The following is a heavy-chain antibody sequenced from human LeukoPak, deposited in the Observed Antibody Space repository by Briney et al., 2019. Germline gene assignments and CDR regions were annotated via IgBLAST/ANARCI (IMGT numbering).Heavy chain of an antibody. J-gene: IGHJ3*02. CDR3: ARTLNDAFDI. Sequence: GGSLRLSCAASGFTFSSYSMNWVRQAPGKGLEWVSSISSSSSYIYYADSVKGRFTISRDNSKNTLYLQMNSLRAEDTAVYYCARTLNDAFDIWGQGTMVTVSS. V-gene: IGHV3-21*01. CDR2: ISSSSSYI. CDR1: GFTFSSYS.